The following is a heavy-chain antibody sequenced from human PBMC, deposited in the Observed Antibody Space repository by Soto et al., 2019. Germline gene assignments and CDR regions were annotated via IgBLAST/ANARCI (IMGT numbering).Heavy chain of an antibody. Sequence: SETLSLTCTVSGGSISSYYWSWIRQPPGKGLEWIGYIYYSGSTYYNPSLKSRVTISVDTSKNQFSLKLSSVTAADTAVYYCARDRSSGWYWKPEPRYFDYWGQGTLVTVSS. CDR1: GGSISSYY. CDR2: IYYSGST. D-gene: IGHD6-19*01. J-gene: IGHJ4*02. V-gene: IGHV4-59*12. CDR3: ARDRSSGWYWKPEPRYFDY.